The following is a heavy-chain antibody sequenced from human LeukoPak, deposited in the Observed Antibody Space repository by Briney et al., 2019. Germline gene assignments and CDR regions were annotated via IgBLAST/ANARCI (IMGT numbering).Heavy chain of an antibody. CDR3: AKFVLSVAGNGDYYYYYYMDV. D-gene: IGHD6-19*01. V-gene: IGHV3-33*06. J-gene: IGHJ6*03. CDR1: GFTFGNHG. Sequence: GRSLRLSCAASGFTFGNHGMHWVRQAPGKGLEWVAIIWYDGSTQYYADSVKGRFTISRDNSKNTLYLQMNSLRAEDTAVYYCAKFVLSVAGNGDYYYYYYMDVWGKGTTVTVSS. CDR2: IWYDGSTQ.